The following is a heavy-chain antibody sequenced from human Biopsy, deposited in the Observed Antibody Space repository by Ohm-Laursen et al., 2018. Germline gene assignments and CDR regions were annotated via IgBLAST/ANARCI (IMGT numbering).Heavy chain of an antibody. CDR2: IYYTGST. CDR1: RDSISNYY. D-gene: IGHD3-3*01. Sequence: SDTLSLTCTVSRDSISNYYWTWIRQSPGKGLEWIGYIYYTGSTNYNPSVKSRVTISVDTSKNQLSLSLSSVTAADTAVYYCARRTLFTHYFDFWGPGTLVTVSS. V-gene: IGHV4-59*08. CDR3: ARRTLFTHYFDF. J-gene: IGHJ4*02.